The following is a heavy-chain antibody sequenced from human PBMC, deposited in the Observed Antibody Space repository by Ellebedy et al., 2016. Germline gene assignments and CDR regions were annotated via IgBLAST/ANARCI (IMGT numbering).Heavy chain of an antibody. Sequence: ASVKVSXXASGYTFTSYDINWVRQATGQGLEWMGWMNPNSGNTGYAQKFQGRVTMTRNTSISTAYMELSSLRSEDTAVYYCARGQRRVVAALCYWGQGTLVTVSS. CDR2: MNPNSGNT. CDR3: ARGQRRVVAALCY. V-gene: IGHV1-8*01. CDR1: GYTFTSYD. J-gene: IGHJ4*02. D-gene: IGHD2-15*01.